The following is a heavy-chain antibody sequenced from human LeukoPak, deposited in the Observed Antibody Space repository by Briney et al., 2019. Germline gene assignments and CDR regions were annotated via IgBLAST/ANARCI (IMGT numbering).Heavy chain of an antibody. J-gene: IGHJ4*02. V-gene: IGHV3-23*01. CDR2: ITGSGGSI. CDR3: ARARAQCGGDCYSDYGY. D-gene: IGHD2-21*02. CDR1: GFTFRLYV. Sequence: PGGSLRLSCAASGFTFRLYVMTWVRQAPGKGLEWVSAITGSGGSIYYADSVRGRFTISRDNSKNTLYLQMSSLRAEDTAIYYCARARAQCGGDCYSDYGYWGQGTLVTVSS.